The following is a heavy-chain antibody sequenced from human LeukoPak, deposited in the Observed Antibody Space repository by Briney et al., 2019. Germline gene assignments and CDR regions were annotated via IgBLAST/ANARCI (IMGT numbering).Heavy chain of an antibody. V-gene: IGHV3-23*01. Sequence: GGSLRLSCAASGFTFSSYAMSWVRQAPGKGLEWVSAISGSGGSTYYAESVKGRFTISRDNSKNTLYLQMNSLRAEDTAVYYCAKDFPTYCSSTSCYSIDYWGQGTLVTVSS. CDR1: GFTFSSYA. CDR2: ISGSGGST. D-gene: IGHD2-2*01. J-gene: IGHJ4*02. CDR3: AKDFPTYCSSTSCYSIDY.